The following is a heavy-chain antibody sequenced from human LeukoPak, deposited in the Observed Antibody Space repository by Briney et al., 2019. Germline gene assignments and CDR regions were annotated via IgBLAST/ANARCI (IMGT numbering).Heavy chain of an antibody. CDR1: GFTFSDYF. Sequence: GGSLRLSCAASGFTFSDYFMSWIRQAPGKGLEWVSYVSSGSTIYYSDSVKGRFTISRDNAKNSLYVHMNSLRAEDTAVYYCARVGYYGMDVWGQGTTVTVSS. CDR3: ARVGYYGMDV. J-gene: IGHJ6*02. CDR2: VSSGSTI. V-gene: IGHV3-11*01.